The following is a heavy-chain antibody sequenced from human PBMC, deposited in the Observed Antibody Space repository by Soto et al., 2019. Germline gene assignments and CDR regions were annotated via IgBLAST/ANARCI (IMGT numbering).Heavy chain of an antibody. CDR3: ARDFKVAYDFWSGYSDTDYGMDV. D-gene: IGHD3-3*01. Sequence: SETLTLTCTVSGGSISSYYWSWIRQPPGKGLEWIGYIYYSGSTNYNPSLKSRVTISVDTSKNQFSLKLSSVTAADTAVYYCARDFKVAYDFWSGYSDTDYGMDVWGQGTTVTVSS. CDR2: IYYSGST. V-gene: IGHV4-59*01. CDR1: GGSISSYY. J-gene: IGHJ6*02.